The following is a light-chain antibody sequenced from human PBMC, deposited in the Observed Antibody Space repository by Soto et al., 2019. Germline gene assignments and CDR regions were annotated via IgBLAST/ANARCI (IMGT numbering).Light chain of an antibody. V-gene: IGKV3-11*01. CDR1: QRVSNH. J-gene: IGKJ4*01. CDR3: QQRSNWPPLT. Sequence: ETVVTQSPVTLSVSPGDAATLSCRASQRVSNHFAWYQQKPGQAPRLLIYDASNRATGIPARFSGSGSGTDFTLTISSLEPEDFAVYYCQQRSNWPPLTFGGGTKVDIK. CDR2: DAS.